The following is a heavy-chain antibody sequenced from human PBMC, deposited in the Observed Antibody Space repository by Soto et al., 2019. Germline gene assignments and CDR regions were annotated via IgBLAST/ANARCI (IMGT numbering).Heavy chain of an antibody. CDR2: SNPGNGNT. CDR1: GYTFTSYA. V-gene: IGHV1-3*01. CDR3: ARGESVVGDY. J-gene: IGHJ4*02. Sequence: ASVKVSCKASGYTFTSYAMHWVRQAPGQRLEWMGWSNPGNGNTKCSQKFQDRVTITRDTSASTAYMELSSLRSEDTAVYYCARGESVVGDYWGQGSLVTVSS. D-gene: IGHD2-15*01.